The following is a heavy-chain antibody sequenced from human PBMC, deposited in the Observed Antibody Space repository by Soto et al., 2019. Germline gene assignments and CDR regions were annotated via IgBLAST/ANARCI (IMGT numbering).Heavy chain of an antibody. D-gene: IGHD2-21*01. V-gene: IGHV3-23*01. CDR1: GFTFSDYA. J-gene: IGHJ4*02. Sequence: EVQLLESGGGSVHPGESLRLSCAASGFTFSDYAMAWVRQAPGKGLEWVSSASGSGSGTYYADSVKGRFTISRDNSKNTLLLHMTNLIAGDTALYFRAKGRPSVAAAPDYWGQGTLVAVSS. CDR3: AKGRPSVAAAPDY. CDR2: ASGSGSGT.